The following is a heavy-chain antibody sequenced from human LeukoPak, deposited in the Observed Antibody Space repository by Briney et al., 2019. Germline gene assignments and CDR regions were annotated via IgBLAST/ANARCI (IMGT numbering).Heavy chain of an antibody. CDR3: ANALTLVRGVIAPLDY. D-gene: IGHD3-10*01. CDR2: ISGSGDST. V-gene: IGHV3-23*01. Sequence: PGGSLRLSCAASGFTFSSYAMSWVRQAPGKGLEWVSAISGSGDSTYYADSLKGRFTISRDNSKNTVYLLINSLRAEDTAVYRCANALTLVRGVIAPLDYWGQGTLVTVSS. CDR1: GFTFSSYA. J-gene: IGHJ4*02.